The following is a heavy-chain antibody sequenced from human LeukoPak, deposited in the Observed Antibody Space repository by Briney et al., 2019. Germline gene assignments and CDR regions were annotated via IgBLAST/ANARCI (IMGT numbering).Heavy chain of an antibody. CDR1: GGTFSSYA. CDR2: IIPILGIA. CDR3: ARKDLDGFYN. V-gene: IGHV1-69*04. J-gene: IGHJ3*02. Sequence: SVKVSCKASGGTFSSYAISWVRQAPGQGLEWMGRIIPILGIANYAQKFQGRVTITADKSTSTAYMELSSLRSEETAVYYCARKDLDGFYNLGQGTMVTVSS.